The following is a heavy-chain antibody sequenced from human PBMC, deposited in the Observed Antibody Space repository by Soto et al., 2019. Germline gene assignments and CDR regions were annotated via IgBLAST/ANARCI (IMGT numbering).Heavy chain of an antibody. CDR2: IYYSGST. Sequence: SETLSLTCTVSGGSISSGYYYWSWIRQPPGKGLEWIGYIYYSGSTYYNPSLKSRVTISVDTSKNQFSLKLSSVTAADTAVYYCARAVYYYDSSGYWRFFDYWGQGTLVTVSS. CDR1: GGSISSGYYY. CDR3: ARAVYYYDSSGYWRFFDY. J-gene: IGHJ4*02. V-gene: IGHV4-30-4*01. D-gene: IGHD3-22*01.